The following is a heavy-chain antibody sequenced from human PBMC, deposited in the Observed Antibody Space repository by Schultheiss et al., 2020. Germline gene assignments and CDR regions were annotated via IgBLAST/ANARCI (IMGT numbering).Heavy chain of an antibody. CDR3: ARRGSGWYYYYMDV. J-gene: IGHJ6*03. CDR2: IWYDGSNK. Sequence: GESLKISCAASGFTFSSYGMHWVRQAPGKGLEWVAVIWYDGSNKYYADSVKGRFTISRDNSKNTLYLQMNSLRAEDTAVYYCARRGSGWYYYYMDVWGKGTTGIVSS. V-gene: IGHV3-33*01. CDR1: GFTFSSYG. D-gene: IGHD6-19*01.